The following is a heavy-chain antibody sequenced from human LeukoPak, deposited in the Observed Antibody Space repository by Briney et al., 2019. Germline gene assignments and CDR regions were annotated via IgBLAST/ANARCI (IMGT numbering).Heavy chain of an antibody. CDR1: GDSFSNGNYY. V-gene: IGHV4-61*03. Sequence: PSETLSLTCTVSGDSFSNGNYYWSWLRQPPGKALEWIGYSYYTGKTYCNPSLEGRVTILVDTSRNHFSVKLSSVTAADTAVYYCARSQNYYGSGDYWSQGTLVTVSS. CDR2: SYYTGKT. J-gene: IGHJ4*02. CDR3: ARSQNYYGSGDY. D-gene: IGHD3-10*01.